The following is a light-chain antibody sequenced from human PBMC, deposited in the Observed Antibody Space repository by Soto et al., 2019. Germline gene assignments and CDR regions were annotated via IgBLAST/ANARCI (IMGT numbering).Light chain of an antibody. Sequence: QSVLTQPASVSGSPGQSITISCTGTSRDVGGYNYVSWYQQYPGKAPKLMIFEVINRPSGVSNRFSGSQSGNTASLTISGLQAEDEADYYCSSYTSTSTVVFGTGTKLTVL. J-gene: IGLJ1*01. CDR1: SRDVGGYNY. CDR2: EVI. V-gene: IGLV2-14*01. CDR3: SSYTSTSTVV.